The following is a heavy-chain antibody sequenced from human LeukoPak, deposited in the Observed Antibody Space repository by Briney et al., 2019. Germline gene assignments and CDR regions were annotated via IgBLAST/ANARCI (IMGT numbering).Heavy chain of an antibody. CDR3: ARANPTFTIRYNDFWSGYQGHDAFDI. Sequence: SSETLSLTCTVSGGSISSSSYYWGWIRQPPGKGLEWIGSIYYSGSTYYNPSLKSRVTISVDTSKNQFSLKLSSVTAADTAVYYCARANPTFTIRYNDFWSGYQGHDAFDIWGQGTMVTVSS. CDR1: GGSISSSSYY. J-gene: IGHJ3*02. V-gene: IGHV4-39*01. CDR2: IYYSGST. D-gene: IGHD3-3*01.